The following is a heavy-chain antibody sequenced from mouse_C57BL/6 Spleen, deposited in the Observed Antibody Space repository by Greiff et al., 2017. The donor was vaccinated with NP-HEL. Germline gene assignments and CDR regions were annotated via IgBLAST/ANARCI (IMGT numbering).Heavy chain of an antibody. CDR2: IYPRDGST. V-gene: IGHV1-85*01. CDR3: ARKGYYYGSSYGYWYFDV. D-gene: IGHD1-1*01. Sequence: VQLQQSGPELVKPGASVKLSCKASGYTFTSYDINWVKQRPGQGLEWIGWIYPRDGSTKYNEKFKGKATLTVDTSSSTAYMELHSLTSEDSAVYFCARKGYYYGSSYGYWYFDVWGTGTTVTVSS. CDR1: GYTFTSYD. J-gene: IGHJ1*03.